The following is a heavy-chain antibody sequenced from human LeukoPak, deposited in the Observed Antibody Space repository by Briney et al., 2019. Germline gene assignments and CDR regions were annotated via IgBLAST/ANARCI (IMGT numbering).Heavy chain of an antibody. V-gene: IGHV3-74*01. CDR1: GFTFSSYA. J-gene: IGHJ5*01. D-gene: IGHD3-3*01. CDR2: IDRDGLKA. CDR3: GTSRWSGVVDS. Sequence: GGSLRLSCAASGFTFSSYAMSWVRQAPGKGLAWLSRIDRDGLKADYADAVRGRFTISRHNAKSTAYLQMDSLRVEDTAVYYCGTSRWSGVVDSWGQGTLVTVSS.